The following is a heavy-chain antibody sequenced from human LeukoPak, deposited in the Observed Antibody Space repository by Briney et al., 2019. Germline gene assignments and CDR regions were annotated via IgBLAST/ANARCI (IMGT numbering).Heavy chain of an antibody. V-gene: IGHV1-24*01. Sequence: ASVKVSCEVSGYTLTELSMHWVRQAPGKGLEWMGGFDPEDGETIYAQKFQGRVTMTEDTSTDTAYMELSSLRSEDTAVYYCATVSLNSGSYPDWGQGTLVTVSS. J-gene: IGHJ4*02. CDR3: ATVSLNSGSYPD. CDR1: GYTLTELS. CDR2: FDPEDGET. D-gene: IGHD1-26*01.